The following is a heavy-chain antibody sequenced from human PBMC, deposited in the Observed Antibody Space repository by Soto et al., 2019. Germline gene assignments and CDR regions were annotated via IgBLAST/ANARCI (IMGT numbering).Heavy chain of an antibody. Sequence: ASVKVSCKASGYTFTSYYMHWVRQAPGQGLEWMGVINPSGGSTSYAQKFQGRVTMTRDTSTSTVYMELSSLRSEDTAVYYCARDRGASIAASKIAAKHNWFDPWGQGHLVTVSS. D-gene: IGHD6-6*01. V-gene: IGHV1-46*01. CDR1: GYTFTSYY. J-gene: IGHJ5*02. CDR3: ARDRGASIAASKIAAKHNWFDP. CDR2: INPSGGST.